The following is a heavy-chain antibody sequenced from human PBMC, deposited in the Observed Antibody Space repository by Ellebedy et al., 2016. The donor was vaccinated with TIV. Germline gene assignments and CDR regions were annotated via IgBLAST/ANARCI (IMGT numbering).Heavy chain of an antibody. Sequence: PGGSLRLSCAASGFTFSSYSMNWVRQAPGKGLEWVSSISSSSSYIYYADSVKGRFTISRDNAKNTLYLQMNSLRAEDTAVYYCARVTDSGTLFDPWGQGTLVTVSS. CDR2: ISSSSSYI. CDR3: ARVTDSGTLFDP. D-gene: IGHD1-1*01. CDR1: GFTFSSYS. V-gene: IGHV3-21*01. J-gene: IGHJ5*02.